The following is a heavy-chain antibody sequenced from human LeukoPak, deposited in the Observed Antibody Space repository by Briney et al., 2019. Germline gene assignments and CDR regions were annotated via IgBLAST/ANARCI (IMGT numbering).Heavy chain of an antibody. CDR1: GGTFSSYA. D-gene: IGHD3-22*01. Sequence: ASVKVSCKASGGTFSSYAISWVRQAPGQGLEWMGGIIPIFGTANYAQKFQGRVTITADKSTSTAYMELRSLRSDDTAVYYCARGNYYDSSGYRNYYYYMDVWGKGTTVTVSS. CDR2: IIPIFGTA. J-gene: IGHJ6*03. V-gene: IGHV1-69*06. CDR3: ARGNYYDSSGYRNYYYYMDV.